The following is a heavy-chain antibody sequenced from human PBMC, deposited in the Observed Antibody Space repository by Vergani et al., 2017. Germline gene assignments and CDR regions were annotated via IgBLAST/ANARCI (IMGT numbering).Heavy chain of an antibody. Sequence: QVQLQESGPGLVKPSETLSLTCTVSGGSISSYYWSWIRQPPGKGLEWIGYIYYSGSTNYNPSLKSRVTISVDTSKNQFSLKLSSVTAADTAVYDCARGDYYDSSGYVDYWGQGTLVTVSS. CDR2: IYYSGST. D-gene: IGHD3-22*01. J-gene: IGHJ4*02. CDR1: GGSISSYY. CDR3: ARGDYYDSSGYVDY. V-gene: IGHV4-59*01.